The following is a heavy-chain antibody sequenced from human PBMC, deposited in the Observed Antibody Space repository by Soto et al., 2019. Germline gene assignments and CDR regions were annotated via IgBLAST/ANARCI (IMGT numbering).Heavy chain of an antibody. CDR1: GGSVSSGSYY. V-gene: IGHV4-61*01. CDR2: IYYSGST. D-gene: IGHD6-19*01. J-gene: IGHJ3*02. Sequence: QVQLQESGPGLVKPSETLSLTCTVSGGSVSSGSYYWSWIRQPPGKGLEWIGYIYYSGSTNSNPSRKRRVTISVEKHKNHSSRKLSAVTAADTAVYYCARGTAVKAFDIWGQGTMVTVSS. CDR3: ARGTAVKAFDI.